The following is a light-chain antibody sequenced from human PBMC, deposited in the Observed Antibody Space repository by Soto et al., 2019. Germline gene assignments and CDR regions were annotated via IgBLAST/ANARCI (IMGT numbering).Light chain of an antibody. J-gene: IGLJ1*01. CDR2: EGI. CDR1: SSTVGGFNV. CDR3: CSYVGATTYV. V-gene: IGLV2-23*01. Sequence: QSALTQPASLSGSPGQSITISCTGTSSTVGGFNVFSWYQQHPGKAPKVIIYEGIKRPSGVSNRFSGSNSGSTASLTISGLQAEDEADYYCCSYVGATTYVFGTGTKLTVL.